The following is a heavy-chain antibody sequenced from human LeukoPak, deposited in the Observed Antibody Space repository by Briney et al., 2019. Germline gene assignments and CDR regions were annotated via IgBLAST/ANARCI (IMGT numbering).Heavy chain of an antibody. V-gene: IGHV3-30*18. Sequence: GGSLRLSCAASGFTFSSHGMHWVRQAPGKGLEWVALMSYDGTNKVYADSVKGRFTISRDNSKNTLYLEMNNLRAEDTAVYHCAKRGYCSGGRCYSFHFDYWGQGTLVTVPS. CDR3: AKRGYCSGGRCYSFHFDY. CDR1: GFTFSSHG. CDR2: MSYDGTNK. D-gene: IGHD2-15*01. J-gene: IGHJ4*02.